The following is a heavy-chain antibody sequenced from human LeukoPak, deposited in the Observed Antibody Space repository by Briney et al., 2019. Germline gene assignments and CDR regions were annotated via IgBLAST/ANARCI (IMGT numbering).Heavy chain of an antibody. CDR1: GGSISSGSYY. CDR3: AALPTDRLPPPYFDY. D-gene: IGHD2-2*01. V-gene: IGHV4-61*02. CDR2: IYTSGST. J-gene: IGHJ4*02. Sequence: SQTLSLTCTVSGGSISSGSYYWSWIRQPAGKGLEWIGRIYTSGSTNYNPSLKSPVTISVDTSKNQFSLKLSSVTAADTAVYYCAALPTDRLPPPYFDYWGQGTLVTVSS.